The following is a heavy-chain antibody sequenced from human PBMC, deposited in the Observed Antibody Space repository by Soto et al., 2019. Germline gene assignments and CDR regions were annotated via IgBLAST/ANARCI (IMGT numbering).Heavy chain of an antibody. CDR1: GYTFTNVD. Sequence: QVQLVQSGAEVKKPGASVKVSCKASGYTFTNVDINWVRQATGQGLEGLGWVNPKRGDTGYDQKFQGKVSMTSNTSISAASMDLSMRTFEDTAVYCWARGRGKWLVRGLYHWGKGSLVTVSS. CDR2: VNPKRGDT. V-gene: IGHV1-8*01. D-gene: IGHD6-19*01. CDR3: ARGRGKWLVRGLYH. J-gene: IGHJ5*02.